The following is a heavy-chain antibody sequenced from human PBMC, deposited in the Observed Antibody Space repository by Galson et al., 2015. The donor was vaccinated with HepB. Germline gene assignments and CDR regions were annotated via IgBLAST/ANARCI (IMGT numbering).Heavy chain of an antibody. CDR2: ISYDGSNK. CDR3: ARDHGAYCGGDCYVASDY. D-gene: IGHD2-21*02. J-gene: IGHJ4*02. Sequence: SLRLSCAASGFTFSRYAMHWVRQAPGKGLEWVAVISYDGSNKYYADSVKGRFTISRDNSKNTLYLQMNSLRAEDTAVYYCARDHGAYCGGDCYVASDYWGQGTLVTVSS. CDR1: GFTFSRYA. V-gene: IGHV3-30*04.